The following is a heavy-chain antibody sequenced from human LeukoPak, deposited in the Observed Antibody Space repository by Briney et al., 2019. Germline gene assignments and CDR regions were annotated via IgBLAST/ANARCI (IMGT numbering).Heavy chain of an antibody. CDR2: LSGSGDGT. V-gene: IGHV3-23*01. CDR1: GFTFSTYA. Sequence: GGSLRLSCAASGFTFSTYAMSWVRQAPGKGLEWVSALSGSGDGTYHAESVKGRFTMSRDNSKNMLYLQMNSPRAEDTAVYYCAKGGPQLYYDSSGYYFLDYWGQGTLVTVSS. CDR3: AKGGPQLYYDSSGYYFLDY. J-gene: IGHJ4*02. D-gene: IGHD3-22*01.